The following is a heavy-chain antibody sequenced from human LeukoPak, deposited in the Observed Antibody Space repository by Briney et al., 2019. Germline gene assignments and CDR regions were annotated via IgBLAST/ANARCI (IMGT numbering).Heavy chain of an antibody. CDR3: AKPNNYYDSSGYPVAYYYYYYMDV. J-gene: IGHJ6*03. V-gene: IGHV3-43*02. Sequence: PGGSLRLSCAASGFTFDDSAMHWVRQAPGGGLEWVSLITVDGTTTYYADSVKGRFTISRDNNKNSLYLQMHSLRTEDTAFYYCAKPNNYYDSSGYPVAYYYYYYMDVWGKGATVTVSS. CDR2: ITVDGTTT. CDR1: GFTFDDSA. D-gene: IGHD3-22*01.